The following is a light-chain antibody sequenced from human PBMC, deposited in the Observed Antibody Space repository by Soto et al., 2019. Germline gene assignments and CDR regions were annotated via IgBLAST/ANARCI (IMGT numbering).Light chain of an antibody. Sequence: EIVLTQSPATLSLSPGERATLSCRASQSVGSSLAWYQQKPGQAPRLLIYGASSRATGIPDRFSGSGSGTDFTLTISRLEPEDFAVYYCQQYGSSPLWTFGQGTKVDIK. J-gene: IGKJ1*01. CDR2: GAS. CDR3: QQYGSSPLWT. CDR1: QSVGSS. V-gene: IGKV3-20*01.